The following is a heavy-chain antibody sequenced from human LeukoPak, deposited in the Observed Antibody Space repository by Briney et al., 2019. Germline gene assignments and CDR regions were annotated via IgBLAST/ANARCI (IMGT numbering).Heavy chain of an antibody. CDR2: ISWNSGSI. J-gene: IGHJ4*02. Sequence: RPGGSLRLSCAASGFTFDDYAMPWVRQAPGKGLEWVSGISWNSGSIGYADSVKGRFTISRDNAKNSLYLQMNSLRAEDTALYYCAKDMRRYSSSWYVFDYWGQGTLVTVSS. D-gene: IGHD6-13*01. V-gene: IGHV3-9*01. CDR3: AKDMRRYSSSWYVFDY. CDR1: GFTFDDYA.